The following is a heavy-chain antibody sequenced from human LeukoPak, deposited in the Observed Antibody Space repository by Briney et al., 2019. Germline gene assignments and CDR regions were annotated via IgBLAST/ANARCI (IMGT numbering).Heavy chain of an antibody. CDR2: IKQAGSEN. CDR3: AKDLRGRGPFTLDY. J-gene: IGHJ4*02. CDR1: GFIFSSYW. D-gene: IGHD3-10*01. V-gene: IGHV3-7*03. Sequence: GGSLRLSCAASGFIFSSYWMTWVRQAPGKGLEWVANIKQAGSENSYVDSVKGRFTISRDNAKNSLYLQINSLRAEDTAVYYCAKDLRGRGPFTLDYWGQGTLVTVSS.